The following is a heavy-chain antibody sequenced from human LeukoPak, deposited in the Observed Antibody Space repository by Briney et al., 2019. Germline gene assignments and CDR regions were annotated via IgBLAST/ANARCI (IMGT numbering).Heavy chain of an antibody. CDR2: ISCGCDAT. Sequence: GGSLRLSCAACDFIFITYAMSGVPGARGKGVEWVSTISCGCDATYYADCEEGHVTISRDNSKIPLYLQMHSLRAEDPAVYYCAREPTFTSAWYTSCDQWGQGILVTVSS. V-gene: IGHV3-23*01. D-gene: IGHD2-2*01. CDR3: AREPTFTSAWYTSCDQ. J-gene: IGHJ5*02. CDR1: DFIFITYA.